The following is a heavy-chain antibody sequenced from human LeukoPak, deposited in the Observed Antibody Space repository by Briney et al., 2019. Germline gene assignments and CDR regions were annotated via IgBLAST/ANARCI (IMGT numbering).Heavy chain of an antibody. D-gene: IGHD1-26*01. CDR2: IIPIFGTA. Sequence: SVKVSCKASGGTFSSYAISWVRQAPGQGLEWMGGIIPIFGTANYAQKFQGRVTITADESTSTAYRELSSLRSEDTAVYYCATGGGGELPYQPVYWGQGTLVTVSS. CDR1: GGTFSSYA. J-gene: IGHJ4*02. CDR3: ATGGGGELPYQPVY. V-gene: IGHV1-69*01.